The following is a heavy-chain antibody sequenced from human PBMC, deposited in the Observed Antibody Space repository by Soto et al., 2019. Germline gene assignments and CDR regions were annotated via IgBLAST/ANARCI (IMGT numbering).Heavy chain of an antibody. V-gene: IGHV3-23*01. CDR2: ISGSGGST. CDR1: GFTVSGYA. J-gene: IGHJ4*02. Sequence: PGRSLRRFWAASGFTVSGYAMSWVRQAPGKGLEWVSAISGSGGSTYYADSVKGRFTISRDNSKNTLYLQMNSLRAEDTAVYYCAKPRADRNPMSYWGQGTLVTV. D-gene: IGHD1-1*01. CDR3: AKPRADRNPMSY.